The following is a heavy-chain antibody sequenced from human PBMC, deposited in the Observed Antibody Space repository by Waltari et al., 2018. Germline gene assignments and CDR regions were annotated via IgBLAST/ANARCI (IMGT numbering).Heavy chain of an antibody. J-gene: IGHJ4*02. CDR1: GFTFSSYA. CDR3: AKGFGWLVHYFDY. Sequence: EVQLLESGGGLVQPGGSLRLSCAASGFTFSSYAMRWVRQAPGKGLEWVSAISGSGGSTYYADSVKGRFTISRDNSKNTLYLQMNSLRAEDTAVYYCAKGFGWLVHYFDYWGQGTLVTVSS. D-gene: IGHD6-19*01. CDR2: ISGSGGST. V-gene: IGHV3-23*01.